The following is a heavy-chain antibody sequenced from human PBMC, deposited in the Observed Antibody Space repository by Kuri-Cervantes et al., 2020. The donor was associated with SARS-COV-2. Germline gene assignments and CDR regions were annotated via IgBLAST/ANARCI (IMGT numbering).Heavy chain of an antibody. CDR1: GFTFSSYS. Sequence: GGSLRLSCAASGFTFSSYSMNWVRQAPGKGLEWVSAISGSGGSTYYADSVKGRFTISRDNSKDTLYLQMNSLRAEDTAVYYCAKDALPTYYYDSSGSSLDYWGQGTLVTVSS. D-gene: IGHD3-22*01. V-gene: IGHV3-23*01. CDR3: AKDALPTYYYDSSGSSLDY. CDR2: ISGSGGST. J-gene: IGHJ4*02.